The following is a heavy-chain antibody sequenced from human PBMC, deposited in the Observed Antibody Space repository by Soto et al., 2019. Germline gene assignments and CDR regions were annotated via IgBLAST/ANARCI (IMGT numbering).Heavy chain of an antibody. CDR2: VDHSGRT. D-gene: IGHD3-10*01. CDR1: GYSINSDYY. Sequence: PSETLSLTCAVSGYSINSDYYWVWIRQPPGKGLEWIGSVDHSGRTYYSPSLRSRLTIFIDTSKNQFSLRLTSVTAADTAMYFCAKKGYYPSGKINLFASWGPGTLVTVGS. CDR3: AKKGYYPSGKINLFAS. V-gene: IGHV4-38-2*01. J-gene: IGHJ4*02.